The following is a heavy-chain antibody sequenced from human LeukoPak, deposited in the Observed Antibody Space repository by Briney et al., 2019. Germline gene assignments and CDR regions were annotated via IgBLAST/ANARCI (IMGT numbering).Heavy chain of an antibody. J-gene: IGHJ2*01. V-gene: IGHV3-23*01. CDR2: ISSIVSVGNT. D-gene: IGHD1-26*01. Sequence: GGSLRLSCVASGVTLSNYAMSWARQAPGKGLEWVSGISSIVSVGNTYYADSVKGRFTISRDSSRNTLFLHMNTLRAEDTAIYYCAEDRTVGASYWYFDLWGRGTLVTVSS. CDR1: GVTLSNYA. CDR3: AEDRTVGASYWYFDL.